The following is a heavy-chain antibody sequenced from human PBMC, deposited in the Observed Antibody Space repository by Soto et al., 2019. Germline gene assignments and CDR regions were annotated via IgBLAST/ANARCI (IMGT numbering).Heavy chain of an antibody. Sequence: SETLSLTCTVSGDSICSGGHYWGWIRQPPGKGLEWIGSIYYNGNTYYNPSLKSRVTISRDTSRNQFSLRLSSVTAADTAVYYCARVPTIWGQGTLVTVSS. CDR1: GDSICSGGHY. CDR2: IYYNGNT. V-gene: IGHV4-39*01. J-gene: IGHJ4*02. CDR3: ARVPTI.